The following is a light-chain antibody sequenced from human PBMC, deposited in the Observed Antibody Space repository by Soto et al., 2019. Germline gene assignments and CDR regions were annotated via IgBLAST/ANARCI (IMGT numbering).Light chain of an antibody. J-gene: IGKJ1*01. CDR2: GAS. CDR3: KQDSNWPRT. Sequence: VLTQSPGTLSMAPEQRATGSCRASQSISSSFLAWYQQKPGQAPRLLIYGASSRATGIPARFSGSGSGTDFTLTISSLQPEDFAVYYCKQDSNWPRTFGQGTKVDIK. V-gene: IGKV3-20*01. CDR1: QSISSSF.